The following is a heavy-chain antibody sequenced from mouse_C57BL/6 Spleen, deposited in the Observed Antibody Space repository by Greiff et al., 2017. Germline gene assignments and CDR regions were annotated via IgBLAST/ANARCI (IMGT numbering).Heavy chain of an antibody. CDR2: IDPSARYT. J-gene: IGHJ1*03. CDR3: ARSGRYWYVDV. CDR1: GYTFTSYW. Sequence: QVQLQQPGAELVKPGASVKLSCKASGYTFTSYWMQWVKQRPGQGLEWIGEIDPSARYTNYNQKFKGKATLTVDTSSSTAYMQRSSLTSEDSAVYSCARSGRYWYVDVWGTGTTVTVSS. V-gene: IGHV1-50*01. D-gene: IGHD3-1*01.